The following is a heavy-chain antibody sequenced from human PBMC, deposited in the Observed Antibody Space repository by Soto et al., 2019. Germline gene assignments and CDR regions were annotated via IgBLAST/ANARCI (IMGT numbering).Heavy chain of an antibody. CDR2: IHPGDSDT. D-gene: IGHD4-17*01. CDR1: GFSFSRYT. V-gene: IGHV5-51*01. Sequence: GSLKISCVGSGFSFSRYTVGWVRQVPGEGLEWMGVIHPGDSDTIYSPSFQGQVTISADKSISTAYLQWSSLKASDTAMYYCTLSYGDSYYYYYGMDVWGQGTTVTVSS. J-gene: IGHJ6*02. CDR3: TLSYGDSYYYYYGMDV.